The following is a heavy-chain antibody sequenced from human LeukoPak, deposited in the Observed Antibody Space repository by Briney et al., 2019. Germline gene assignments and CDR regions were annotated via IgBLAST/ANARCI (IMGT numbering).Heavy chain of an antibody. Sequence: SVKVSCKASGGTFSSYAISRVRQAPGQGLEWMGGIIPIFGTANYAQKFQGRVTITTNESTSTAYMELSSLRSEDTAVYYCARVPGSGYYYYYMDVWGKGTTVTVSS. V-gene: IGHV1-69*05. CDR1: GGTFSSYA. CDR2: IIPIFGTA. CDR3: ARVPGSGYYYYYMDV. J-gene: IGHJ6*03. D-gene: IGHD3-10*01.